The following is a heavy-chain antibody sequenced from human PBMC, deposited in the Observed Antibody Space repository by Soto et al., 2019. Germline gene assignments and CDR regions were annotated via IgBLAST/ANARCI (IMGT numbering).Heavy chain of an antibody. CDR2: ISAYNGNT. J-gene: IGHJ6*02. V-gene: IGHV1-18*01. CDR3: ARESWTQQLVRYYYGMDV. D-gene: IGHD6-13*01. Sequence: GASVKVSCKASGYTFTSYGISCVRKAPGQGPEWMGWISAYNGNTNYAQKLQGRVTMTTDTSTSTAYMELSRLRSDDTAVYYCARESWTQQLVRYYYGMDVWGQGTTVTVSS. CDR1: GYTFTSYG.